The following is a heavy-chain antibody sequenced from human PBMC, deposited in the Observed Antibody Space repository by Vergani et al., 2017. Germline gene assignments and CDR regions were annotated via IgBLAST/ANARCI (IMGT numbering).Heavy chain of an antibody. D-gene: IGHD5-18*01. CDR3: AIDLTDRGYSYWAYYYYGMDV. J-gene: IGHJ6*02. CDR2: TYYRSKWYN. V-gene: IGHV6-1*01. Sequence: QVQLQQSGPGLVKPSQTLSLTCAISGDSVSSNSAAWNWIRQSPSRGFECLGRTYYRSKWYNDYAVSVKSRITINPDTSKNQFSLQLNSVTPEDTAVYYCAIDLTDRGYSYWAYYYYGMDVWGQGTTVTVSS. CDR1: GDSVSSNSAA.